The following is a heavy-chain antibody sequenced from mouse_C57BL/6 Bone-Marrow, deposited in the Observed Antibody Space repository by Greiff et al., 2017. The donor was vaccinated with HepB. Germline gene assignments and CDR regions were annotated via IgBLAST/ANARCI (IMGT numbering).Heavy chain of an antibody. J-gene: IGHJ4*01. V-gene: IGHV14-4*01. CDR2: IDPENGDT. D-gene: IGHD2-3*01. Sequence: EVKLQESGAELVRPGASVKLSCTASGFNIKDDYMHWVKQRPEQGLEWIGWIDPENGDTEYASKFQGKATIPADTSSNTAYLQLSSLTSEDTAVYYCIHDGYYGMDYWGQGTSVTVSS. CDR3: IHDGYYGMDY. CDR1: GFNIKDDY.